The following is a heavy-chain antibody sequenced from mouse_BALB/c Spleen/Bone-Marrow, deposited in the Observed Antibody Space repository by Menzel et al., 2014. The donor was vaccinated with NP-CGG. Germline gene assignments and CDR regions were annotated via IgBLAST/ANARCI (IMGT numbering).Heavy chain of an antibody. CDR1: GYSFTGYY. V-gene: IGHV1-18*01. CDR3: ARDVMDY. J-gene: IGHJ4*01. CDR2: VNPNNGGT. Sequence: EVQLVESGPELVKPGASMKISCKASGYSFTGYYMDWVKQSHGKSLEWIGRVNPNNGGTTYNEKFKGKAILTVDKSSNTAYMELRSLTSEDSAVYYCARDVMDYWGQGTSVTVSS.